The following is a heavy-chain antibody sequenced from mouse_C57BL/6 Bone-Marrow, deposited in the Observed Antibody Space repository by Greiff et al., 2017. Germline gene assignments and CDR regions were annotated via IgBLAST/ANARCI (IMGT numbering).Heavy chain of an antibody. J-gene: IGHJ2*01. CDR2: IDPENGDT. V-gene: IGHV14-4*01. D-gene: IGHD1-1*01. CDR1: GFNIKDDY. Sequence: VQLQQSGAELERPGASVKLSCTASGFNIKDDYMHWVKQRPEQGLEWIGWIDPENGDTEYASKFQGKATITADTSSNTAYLQLSSLTSEDTAVYYCTTPFYYYGSRRFDYWGQGTTLTVSS. CDR3: TTPFYYYGSRRFDY.